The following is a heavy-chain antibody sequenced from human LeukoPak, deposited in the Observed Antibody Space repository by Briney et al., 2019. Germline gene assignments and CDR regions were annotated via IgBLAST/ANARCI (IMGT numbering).Heavy chain of an antibody. CDR1: GGSISSSSYY. J-gene: IGHJ5*02. V-gene: IGHV4-39*01. D-gene: IGHD3-10*01. Sequence: PSETLSLTCTVSGGSISSSSYYWGWIRQPPGKGLEWIGSIYYSGSTYYNPSLKSRVTISVDTSKNQFSLKPSSVTAADTAVYYCASHVLLWFGELFPNWFDPWGQGTLVTVSS. CDR3: ASHVLLWFGELFPNWFDP. CDR2: IYYSGST.